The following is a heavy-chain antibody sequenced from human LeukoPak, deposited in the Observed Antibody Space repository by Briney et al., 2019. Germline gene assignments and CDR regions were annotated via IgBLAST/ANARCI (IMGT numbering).Heavy chain of an antibody. D-gene: IGHD1-26*01. CDR2: IKQDGSEK. V-gene: IGHV3-7*01. CDR3: ARGGELLRPADY. Sequence: GGSLRLSCAASGFTFSSYWMSWVRQAPGKGLEWVASIKQDGSEKYYVDSVKGRFTISRDNAKNSLYLQMNNLRPEDTAVYYCARGGELLRPADYWGQGTLVTVSS. CDR1: GFTFSSYW. J-gene: IGHJ4*02.